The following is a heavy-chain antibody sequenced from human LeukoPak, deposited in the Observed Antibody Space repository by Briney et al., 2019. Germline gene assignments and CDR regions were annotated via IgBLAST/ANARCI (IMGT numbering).Heavy chain of an antibody. J-gene: IGHJ5*02. V-gene: IGHV4-34*01. CDR3: ARWSEQVREFDP. Sequence: SETLSLTCAVYGGSFSGYYWSWIRQPPGKGLEWIGEINHSGSTNYNPSLKSRVTISVDTSKNQFSLKLSSVTAADTAVYYCARWSEQVREFDPWGQGTLVTVSS. CDR2: INHSGST. CDR1: GGSFSGYY. D-gene: IGHD6-13*01.